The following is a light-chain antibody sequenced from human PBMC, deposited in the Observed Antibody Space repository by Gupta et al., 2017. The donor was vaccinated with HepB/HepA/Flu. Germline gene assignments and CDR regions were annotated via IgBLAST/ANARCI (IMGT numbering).Light chain of an antibody. CDR3: QQYNNWPLT. V-gene: IGKV3-15*01. CDR2: GAS. J-gene: IGKJ4*01. CDR1: QTVSTN. Sequence: IVMTQSPATLPVSSGERATLSCRASQTVSTNLAWYQQKPGQAPRLLIYGASTRATGIPARFSGSGSGTEFTLTISILQSEDFAVYYCQQYNNWPLTFGGGTKVEIK.